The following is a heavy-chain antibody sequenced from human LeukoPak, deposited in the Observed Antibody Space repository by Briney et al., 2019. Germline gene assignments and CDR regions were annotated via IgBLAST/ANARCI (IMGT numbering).Heavy chain of an antibody. V-gene: IGHV3-33*01. CDR3: ARVNRGDAFDI. J-gene: IGHJ3*02. CDR1: GFTFSSYG. D-gene: IGHD3-16*02. Sequence: GGSLRLSCAASGFTFSSYGMHWVPQAPGKGREWVAVIWYDGRNKFYADSLKGRFTISRDNSKNTLYLQMNSLRAEDTAVYYCARVNRGDAFDIWGQGTLVTVSS. CDR2: IWYDGRNK.